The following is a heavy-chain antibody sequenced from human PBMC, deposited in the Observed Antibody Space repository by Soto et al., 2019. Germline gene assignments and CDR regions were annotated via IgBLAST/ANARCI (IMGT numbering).Heavy chain of an antibody. Sequence: EVQLLESGGGLVQPGGSLRLSCAASEFTFSDYAMGWVRQAPGKGLETVSFISGTGGSTDYADPVEGRFTISRDNSKNTLYLQMNSLRAEDTAIYYCAKGTRTGWYIYFDYWGQGTLVTVSS. CDR3: AKGTRTGWYIYFDY. CDR2: ISGTGGST. V-gene: IGHV3-23*01. D-gene: IGHD6-19*01. CDR1: EFTFSDYA. J-gene: IGHJ4*02.